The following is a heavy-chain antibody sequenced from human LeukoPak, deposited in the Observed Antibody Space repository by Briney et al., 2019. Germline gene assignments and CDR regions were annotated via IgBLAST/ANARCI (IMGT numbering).Heavy chain of an antibody. J-gene: IGHJ4*02. CDR1: GFTFSDYS. D-gene: IGHD6-19*01. CDR3: ARGAYSSGWAYFDH. CDR2: ISFSVNTK. V-gene: IGHV3-48*04. Sequence: GGSLRLSCAASGFTFSDYSMNWVRQAPGKGLEWVSYISFSVNTKYYGDSVKGRFTISRDNAKNSLYLHMDSLKAEDTAVYYCARGAYSSGWAYFDHWGQGTLVTVSS.